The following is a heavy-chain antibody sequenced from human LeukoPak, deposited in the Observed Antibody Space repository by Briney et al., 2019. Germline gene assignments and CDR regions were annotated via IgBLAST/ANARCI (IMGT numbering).Heavy chain of an antibody. CDR1: GYSISSGYY. V-gene: IGHV4-38-2*02. Sequence: SETLSLTCTVSGYSISSGYYWGWIRQPPGKGLEWIGSIYHSGSTYYNPSLKSRVTISVDTSKNQFSLKLSSVTAADTAVYYCASVGVTNFDYWGQGAPVTVSS. D-gene: IGHD1-26*01. CDR2: IYHSGST. J-gene: IGHJ4*02. CDR3: ASVGVTNFDY.